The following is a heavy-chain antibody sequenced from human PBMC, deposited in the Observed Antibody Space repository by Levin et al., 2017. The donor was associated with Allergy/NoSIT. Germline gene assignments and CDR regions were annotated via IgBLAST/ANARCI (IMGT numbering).Heavy chain of an antibody. CDR1: GFTFSSYD. CDR2: IGTAGDP. J-gene: IGHJ2*01. CDR3: ARVAHYGPNQDWFFDL. V-gene: IGHV3-13*05. Sequence: GGSLRLSCAASGFTFSSYDMHWVRQATGKGLEWVSGIGTAGDPYYPGSVKGRFTISRDNAKNSLHLQMNSLRAGDTAMYYCARVAHYGPNQDWFFDLWGRGTLVTVSS. D-gene: IGHD4-17*01.